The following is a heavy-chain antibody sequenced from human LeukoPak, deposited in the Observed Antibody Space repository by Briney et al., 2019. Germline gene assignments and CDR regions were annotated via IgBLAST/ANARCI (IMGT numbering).Heavy chain of an antibody. CDR1: GYSISSGYY. D-gene: IGHD1-26*01. J-gene: IGHJ4*02. CDR3: AREPTSKCELPPYYFDY. Sequence: SETLSLTCTVSGYSISSGYYWGWIRQPPGKGLEWIGSIYHSGSTYYNPSLKSRVTISVDTSKNQFSLKLSSVTAADTAVYYCAREPTSKCELPPYYFDYWGQGTLVTVSS. CDR2: IYHSGST. V-gene: IGHV4-38-2*02.